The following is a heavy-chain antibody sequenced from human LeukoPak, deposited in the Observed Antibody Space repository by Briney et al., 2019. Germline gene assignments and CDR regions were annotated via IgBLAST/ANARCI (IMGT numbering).Heavy chain of an antibody. CDR1: GYTFTNYG. V-gene: IGHV1-18*01. Sequence: ASVTVSFMASGYTFTNYGISWVRQAPGQGLEWMGWISAYNGNTNYAQKLQGRVTMTTDTSTSTAYMELRSLRSDDTAVYYCARDRSDVGATTGFDYWGQGTLATVSS. D-gene: IGHD1-26*01. CDR3: ARDRSDVGATTGFDY. J-gene: IGHJ4*02. CDR2: ISAYNGNT.